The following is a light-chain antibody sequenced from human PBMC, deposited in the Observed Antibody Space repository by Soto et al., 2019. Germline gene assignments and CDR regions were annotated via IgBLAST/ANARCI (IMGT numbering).Light chain of an antibody. CDR3: QQRSNWPPIT. CDR1: QSVSSDW. J-gene: IGKJ5*01. Sequence: EIVLTQSPGTLSLSPGERATLSCRASQSVSSDWLAWYQQKPGQAPRVLIYGASSRAVGIPDRFSGSGSGTDFTLTISSLEPEDFAVYYCQQRSNWPPITFGQGTRLEIK. V-gene: IGKV3D-20*02. CDR2: GAS.